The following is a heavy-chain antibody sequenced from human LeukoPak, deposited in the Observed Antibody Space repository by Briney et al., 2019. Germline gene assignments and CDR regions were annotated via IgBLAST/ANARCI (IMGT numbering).Heavy chain of an antibody. CDR2: MNPNSGNT. D-gene: IGHD2-2*01. CDR3: ARGRSVGTSALPSYYMDV. J-gene: IGHJ6*03. V-gene: IGHV1-8*01. CDR1: GYTFTSYD. Sequence: ASVKDSCKASGYTFTSYDINWVRQATGQGLKRMGWMNPNSGNTGYAQKFQGRVTMTRNTSISTAYMELSSLRSEDTAVYYCARGRSVGTSALPSYYMDVWGKGTTVTVSS.